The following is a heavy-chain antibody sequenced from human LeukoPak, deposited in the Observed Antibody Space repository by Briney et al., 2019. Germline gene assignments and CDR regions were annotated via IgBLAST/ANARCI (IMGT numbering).Heavy chain of an antibody. J-gene: IGHJ3*02. CDR3: ARGHIVVVTAPDAFDI. V-gene: IGHV1-46*01. Sequence: ASVRVSCKASGYTFTSYYMHWVRQAPGQGLEWVGLINPSGGSTSYAQKFQGRVTMTRDTSTSTVYMELSSLRSEDTAVYYCARGHIVVVTAPDAFDIWGQGTMVTVSS. CDR2: INPSGGST. D-gene: IGHD2-21*02. CDR1: GYTFTSYY.